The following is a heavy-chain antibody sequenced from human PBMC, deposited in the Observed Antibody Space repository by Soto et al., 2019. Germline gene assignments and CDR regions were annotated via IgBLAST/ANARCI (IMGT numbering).Heavy chain of an antibody. V-gene: IGHV3-21*01. Sequence: GVLRLSCEASGFTFSSFWMHWVRQSPGEGLEWVSPISSDGSYTYYADSVKGRFTISRDNAKNSLYLQMNSLRAEDTAVYYCARDSWEPRFYYYYGMDVWGQGTTVTVSS. CDR1: GFTFSSFW. J-gene: IGHJ6*02. CDR3: ARDSWEPRFYYYYGMDV. D-gene: IGHD1-26*01. CDR2: ISSDGSYT.